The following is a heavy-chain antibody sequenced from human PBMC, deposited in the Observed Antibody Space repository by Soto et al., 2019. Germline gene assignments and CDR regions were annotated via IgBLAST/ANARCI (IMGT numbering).Heavy chain of an antibody. Sequence: QVQLQESGPGLVKPSGTLSLTCSVSGYSVTNDNWWSWLRQPPGRGLEWIAEIYHGGNTNYRPSLRSRVTISMDKSNNRFSLILVSVTAADTAVYFCASGGGGGNFWGQGILVTVSS. CDR3: ASGGGGGNF. V-gene: IGHV4-4*02. D-gene: IGHD3-16*01. J-gene: IGHJ4*02. CDR2: IYHGGNT. CDR1: GYSVTNDNW.